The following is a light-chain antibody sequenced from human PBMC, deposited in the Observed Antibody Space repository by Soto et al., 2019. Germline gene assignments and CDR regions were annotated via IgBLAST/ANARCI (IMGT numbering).Light chain of an antibody. CDR2: EVS. J-gene: IGLJ2*01. CDR3: SSYAGSNNVL. V-gene: IGLV2-8*01. Sequence: QSALTQPPSASGSPGQQVTISCTGTNSDVGGYNYVSWYQQHPGKAPKLMIYEVSKRPSGVPDRFSGSKSANTASLTVSGLQAEDEAHYYCSSYAGSNNVLFGGGTQLTVL. CDR1: NSDVGGYNY.